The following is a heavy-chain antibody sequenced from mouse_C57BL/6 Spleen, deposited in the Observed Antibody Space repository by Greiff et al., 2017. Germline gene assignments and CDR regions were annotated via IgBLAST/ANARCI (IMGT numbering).Heavy chain of an antibody. J-gene: IGHJ3*01. CDR2: INPNNGGT. Sequence: VHVKQSGPELVKPGASVKIPCKASGYTFTDYNMDWVKQSHGKSLEWIGDINPNNGGTIYNQKFKGKATLTVDKSSRTAYMELRSLTSEDTAVYYCARRGYDWVWFAYWGQGTLVTVSA. CDR3: ARRGYDWVWFAY. CDR1: GYTFTDYN. D-gene: IGHD2-2*01. V-gene: IGHV1-18*01.